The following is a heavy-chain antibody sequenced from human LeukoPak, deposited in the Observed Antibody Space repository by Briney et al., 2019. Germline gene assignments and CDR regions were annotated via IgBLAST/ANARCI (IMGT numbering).Heavy chain of an antibody. CDR2: INPSGGGT. Sequence: ASVKVSCKASGYIFTSYYIHWVRQAPGQGLEWMGLINPSGGGTNYAQKFQGRVTMTRDTSTSTVYMELNSLRSEDTAVYYCARKLHSGSYSSPIDYWGQGTLVTVSS. J-gene: IGHJ4*02. CDR3: ARKLHSGSYSSPIDY. D-gene: IGHD1-26*01. CDR1: GYIFTSYY. V-gene: IGHV1-46*01.